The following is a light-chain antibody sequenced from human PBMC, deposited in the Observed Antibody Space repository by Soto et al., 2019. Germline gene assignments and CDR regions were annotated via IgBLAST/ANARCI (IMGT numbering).Light chain of an antibody. CDR1: QNIKNY. CDR3: QQYEYVPLT. Sequence: DIQMTQSPPSLSAAVGDSVTITCQATQNIKNYLNWYQHKPGKASKLLIYDGSNLETGVPSRFSGSGSGTDFSFIITDLQSEDAATYYCQQYEYVPLTFGGGTKVEI. CDR2: DGS. V-gene: IGKV1-33*01. J-gene: IGKJ4*01.